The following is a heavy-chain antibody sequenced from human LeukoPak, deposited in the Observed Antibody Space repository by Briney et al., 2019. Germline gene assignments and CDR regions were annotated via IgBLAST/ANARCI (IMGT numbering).Heavy chain of an antibody. D-gene: IGHD6-13*01. CDR1: GFTFDDYA. V-gene: IGHV3-9*01. CDR2: ISWNSGSI. J-gene: IGHJ2*01. CDR3: AKDGLIAAATTYWYFDL. Sequence: PGGSLRLSCAASGFTFDDYAMHWVRQAPGKGLEWVSGISWNSGSIGYADSVKGRFTISRDNAKNSLYLQMNSLRAEDTALYYCAKDGLIAAATTYWYFDLWGRGTLVTVSS.